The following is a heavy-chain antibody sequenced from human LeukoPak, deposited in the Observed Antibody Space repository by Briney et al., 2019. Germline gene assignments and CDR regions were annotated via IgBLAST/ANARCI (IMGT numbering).Heavy chain of an antibody. CDR2: MNPNSGNT. CDR3: AAALHYYDSSGYYYPFDY. J-gene: IGHJ4*02. V-gene: IGHV1-8*01. D-gene: IGHD3-22*01. Sequence: GASVKVSCKASGYTFTSYDINWVRQATGQGLEWMGWMNPNSGNTGYAQKFQGRVTMTRNTSISTAYMELSSLRSEDTAVYYCAAALHYYDSSGYYYPFDYWGQGTLVTVSS. CDR1: GYTFTSYD.